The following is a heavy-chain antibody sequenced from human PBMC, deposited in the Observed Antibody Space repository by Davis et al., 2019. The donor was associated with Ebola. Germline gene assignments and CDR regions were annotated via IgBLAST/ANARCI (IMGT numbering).Heavy chain of an antibody. CDR2: IKQDGSES. J-gene: IGHJ6*02. Sequence: PGGSLRLSCAASGFTFSSYWMSWVRQAPGKGPEWVANIKQDGSESHYVDSVKGRFTISRDNSKNTLYLQMNSLRAEDTAVYYCVWGAVVVPAAMSSDYGMDVWGQGTTVTVSS. CDR3: VWGAVVVPAAMSSDYGMDV. CDR1: GFTFSSYW. D-gene: IGHD2-2*01. V-gene: IGHV3-7*04.